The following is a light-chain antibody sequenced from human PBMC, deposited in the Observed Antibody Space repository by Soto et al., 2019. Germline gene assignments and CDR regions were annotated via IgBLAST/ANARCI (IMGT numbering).Light chain of an antibody. Sequence: IVLTQSPATLSSSPGERATLSCRASQSVSSLLAWYQQKPGQAPRLLIYDASNRATGIPARFSGSGSGTDFTLTISSLEPEDFAIYYCHQRSNWPPSFGPGTTVDIK. V-gene: IGKV3-11*01. CDR2: DAS. J-gene: IGKJ3*01. CDR3: HQRSNWPPS. CDR1: QSVSSL.